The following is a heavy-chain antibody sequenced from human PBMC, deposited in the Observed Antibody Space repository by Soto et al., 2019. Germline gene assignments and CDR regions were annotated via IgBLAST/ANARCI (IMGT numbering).Heavy chain of an antibody. CDR3: AREAEAFGVVPRFDY. D-gene: IGHD3-3*01. CDR2: IIPIFGTA. J-gene: IGHJ4*02. V-gene: IGHV1-69*01. CDR1: GGTFSSYA. Sequence: QVQLVQSGAEVKKPGSSVKVSCKASGGTFSSYAISWVRQAPGQGLEWMGGIIPIFGTANYAQKFQGRVTLTADESTSTASLELSSLRSEDTAVYYCAREAEAFGVVPRFDYWGQGTLVTVSS.